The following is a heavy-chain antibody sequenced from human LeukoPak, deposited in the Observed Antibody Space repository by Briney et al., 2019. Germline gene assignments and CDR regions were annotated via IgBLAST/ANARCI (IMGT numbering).Heavy chain of an antibody. CDR2: ISAPNGDT. J-gene: IGHJ4*02. CDR3: ARDYYDSSGYYWTIDY. V-gene: IGHV1-18*01. Sequence: ASVKVSCKASGYTFISYGISWVRQAPGQGLEWMGWISAPNGDTNYAQKLQGRVTMTTDTSTSTAYMELRSLRFDDTAVYYCARDYYDSSGYYWTIDYWGQGTLVTVSS. CDR1: GYTFISYG. D-gene: IGHD3-22*01.